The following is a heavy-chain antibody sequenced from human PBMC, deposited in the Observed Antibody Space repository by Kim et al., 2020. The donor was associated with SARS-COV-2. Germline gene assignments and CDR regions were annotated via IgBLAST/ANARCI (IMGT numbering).Heavy chain of an antibody. CDR2: YGDGET. Sequence: YGDGETFHSDSVKGRFTISRDISKNMLYLQMDRLTVDDTAMYYCSRGVGDYWGQGSQVTVSS. V-gene: IGHV3-53*01. D-gene: IGHD3-3*01. CDR3: SRGVGDY. J-gene: IGHJ4*02.